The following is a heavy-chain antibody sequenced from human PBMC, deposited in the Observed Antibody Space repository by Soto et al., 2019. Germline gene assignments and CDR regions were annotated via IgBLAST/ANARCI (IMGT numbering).Heavy chain of an antibody. CDR3: ARVRLLWFGELLVYFDY. J-gene: IGHJ4*02. Sequence: QVTLKESGPVLVKPTETLTLTCTVSGFSLSNARMGVSWIRQPPGKALEWLAHIFSNDEKSYSTSLKSRLTISKDASKSRVVLTMTNMDPVDTATYYCARVRLLWFGELLVYFDYWGQGTLVTVSS. CDR2: IFSNDEK. CDR1: GFSLSNARMG. D-gene: IGHD3-10*01. V-gene: IGHV2-26*01.